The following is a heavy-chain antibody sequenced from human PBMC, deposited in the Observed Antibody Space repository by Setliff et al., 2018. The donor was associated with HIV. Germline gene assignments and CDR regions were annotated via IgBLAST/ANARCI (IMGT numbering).Heavy chain of an antibody. CDR2: INGGTTT. CDR1: GITVSGIY. V-gene: IGHV3-66*02. D-gene: IGHD3-16*02. CDR3: ARTRYDYVWGSYRLDAFDI. J-gene: IGHJ3*02. Sequence: GGSLRLSCVASGITVSGIYMTWVRQAPGKGLEWVSVINGGTTTYYADSVKGRFTISRDNSKNTLYLQMNSLRAEDTAVYYCARTRYDYVWGSYRLDAFDIWGQGTMVTVSS.